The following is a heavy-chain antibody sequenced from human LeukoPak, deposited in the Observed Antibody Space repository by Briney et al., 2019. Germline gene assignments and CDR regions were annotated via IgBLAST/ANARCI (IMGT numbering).Heavy chain of an antibody. CDR1: GGSISSGGYY. CDR2: IYYSGST. CDR3: ARLHRVSSSAWFDP. Sequence: SQTLSPTCTVSGGSISSGGYYWSWIRQHPGKGLEWIGYIYYSGSTYYNPSLKSRVTISVDTSKNQFSLKLSSVTAADTAVYYCARLHRVSSSAWFDPWGQGTLVTVSS. V-gene: IGHV4-31*03. D-gene: IGHD6-6*01. J-gene: IGHJ5*02.